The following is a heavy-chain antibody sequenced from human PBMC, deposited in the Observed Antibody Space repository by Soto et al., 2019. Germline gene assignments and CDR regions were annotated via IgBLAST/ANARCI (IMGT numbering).Heavy chain of an antibody. CDR3: ARGYDYDSGGYLFDY. V-gene: IGHV4-31*03. Sequence: SETLSLTCSVSVGSVSSNIYYWTWIRQHPGKGPEWIGHIYYSGSTYYNPSLKSRVTISLDMSKNQFSLKLTSVSAADTAVYYCARGYDYDSGGYLFDYWGQGTLVT. CDR2: IYYSGST. CDR1: VGSVSSNIYY. D-gene: IGHD3-22*01. J-gene: IGHJ4*02.